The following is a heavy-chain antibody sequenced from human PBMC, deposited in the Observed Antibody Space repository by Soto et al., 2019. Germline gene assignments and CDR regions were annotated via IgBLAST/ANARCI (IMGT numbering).Heavy chain of an antibody. D-gene: IGHD1-1*01. V-gene: IGHV3-23*01. CDR1: GFTVNSNY. CDR3: AKRHTTVPTPANYFDY. CDR2: FVSSTGST. Sequence: GGSLRLSCAASGFTVNSNYMSWVRQAPGKGLEWVSTFVSSTGSTFYADSVEGRFTISKDDSKNTLYLQMNSLRAEDTAVYYCAKRHTTVPTPANYFDYWGQGTLVTVSS. J-gene: IGHJ4*02.